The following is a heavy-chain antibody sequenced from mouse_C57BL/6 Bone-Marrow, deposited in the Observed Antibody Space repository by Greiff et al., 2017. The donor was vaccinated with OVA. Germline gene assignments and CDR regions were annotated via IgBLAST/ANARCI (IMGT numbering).Heavy chain of an antibody. CDR2: IYPGGGYT. CDR3: ARGVITTDPGFAY. CDR1: GYTFTNYW. D-gene: IGHD1-1*01. V-gene: IGHV1-63*01. Sequence: QVQLKESGAELVRPGTSVKMSCKASGYTFTNYWIGWAKQRPGHGLEWIGDIYPGGGYTNYNEKFKGKATLTADKSSSTAYMQFSSLTSEDSAIYYCARGVITTDPGFAYWGQGTLVTVSA. J-gene: IGHJ3*01.